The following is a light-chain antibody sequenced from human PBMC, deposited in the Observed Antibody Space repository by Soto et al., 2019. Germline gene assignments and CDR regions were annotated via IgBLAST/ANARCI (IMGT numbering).Light chain of an antibody. J-gene: IGKJ2*01. CDR3: MQGTPWPPYT. CDR1: QSLTYSDGNTY. V-gene: IGKV2-30*01. CDR2: KVS. Sequence: DVAMTQSPLSLPVTLGQPASISCRSSQSLTYSDGNTYLNWFHLRPGQSPRRLIYKVSNRDSGVPDRFSGSGSGTDLKLKISRVEAEDVGVYYCMQGTPWPPYTLGQGTKLEI.